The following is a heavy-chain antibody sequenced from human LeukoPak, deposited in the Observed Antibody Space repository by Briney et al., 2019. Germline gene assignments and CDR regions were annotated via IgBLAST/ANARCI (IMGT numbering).Heavy chain of an antibody. CDR1: GGSFGGYY. J-gene: IGHJ4*02. D-gene: IGHD2-2*01. CDR2: INHSGST. CDR3: ARGPPQNCSSTSCYFDY. V-gene: IGHV4-34*01. Sequence: SETLSLTCAVYGGSFGGYYWSWIRQPPGKGLEWIGEINHSGSTNYNPSLKSRVTISVDTSKNQFSLKLSSVTAADTAVYYCARGPPQNCSSTSCYFDYWGQGTLVTVSS.